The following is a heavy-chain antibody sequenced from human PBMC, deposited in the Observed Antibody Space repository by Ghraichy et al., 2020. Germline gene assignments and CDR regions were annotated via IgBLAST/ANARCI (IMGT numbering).Heavy chain of an antibody. D-gene: IGHD1-26*01. CDR2: ISYDGTNK. Sequence: GGSLRLSCAASGFSFRNYGMLWVRQAPGKGLEWVAVISYDGTNKYYTDSVKGRFTISKDNSNNTLYLQMDSLRAEDTAVYYCAKNGGSYSYNYYGMDVWGHGTTVTVSS. CDR3: AKNGGSYSYNYYGMDV. J-gene: IGHJ6*02. CDR1: GFSFRNYG. V-gene: IGHV3-30*18.